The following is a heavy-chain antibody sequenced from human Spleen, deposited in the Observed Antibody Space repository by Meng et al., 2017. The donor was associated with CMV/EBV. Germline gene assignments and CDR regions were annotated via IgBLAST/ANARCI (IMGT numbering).Heavy chain of an antibody. V-gene: IGHV3-30*02. CDR3: AKDWGPAGTSFDR. Sequence: GGSLRLSCAASGFMFSNYGMIWVRQAPGKGLEWVAFIRFDGSNKNYADSMKGRFAISRDNSKNTLYLQMNSLTIEDSAVYYCAKDWGPAGTSFDRWGQGGAVTVSS. CDR1: GFMFSNYG. J-gene: IGHJ4*02. D-gene: IGHD3-16*01. CDR2: IRFDGSNK.